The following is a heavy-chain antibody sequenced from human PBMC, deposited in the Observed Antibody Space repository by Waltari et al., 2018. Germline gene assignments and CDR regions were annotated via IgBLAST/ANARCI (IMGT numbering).Heavy chain of an antibody. Sequence: VQLVASGGGLIQPGVSLRLSCAASGFTVSSNYMSWVRQAPGKGLEWVSVIYSGGSTYYADSVKGRFTISRDNSKNTLYLQMNSLRAEDTAVYYCASGWSSWPVTMSYWGQGTLVTVSS. J-gene: IGHJ4*02. CDR3: ASGWSSWPVTMSY. CDR1: GFTVSSNY. V-gene: IGHV3-53*01. D-gene: IGHD6-13*01. CDR2: IYSGGST.